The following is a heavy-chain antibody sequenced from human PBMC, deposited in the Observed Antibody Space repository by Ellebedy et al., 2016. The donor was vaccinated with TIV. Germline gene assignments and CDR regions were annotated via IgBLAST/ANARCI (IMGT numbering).Heavy chain of an antibody. CDR1: GFTFSTYG. CDR3: ARDVRPNIGNF. Sequence: ETLSLTCVASGFTFSTYGMHWVRQAPGKGPEWVSILYGDDRAFYSDAMEGRFFISRDNSQNMLYLQMNSLGVEDTAVYFCARDVRPNIGNFWGQGTLVTVSS. CDR2: LYGDDRA. V-gene: IGHV3-NL1*01. J-gene: IGHJ4*02. D-gene: IGHD2/OR15-2a*01.